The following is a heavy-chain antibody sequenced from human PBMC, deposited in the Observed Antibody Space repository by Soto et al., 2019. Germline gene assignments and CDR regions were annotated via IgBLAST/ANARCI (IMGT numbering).Heavy chain of an antibody. CDR2: ISSSSSYI. D-gene: IGHD3-22*01. CDR1: GFTFSSYS. Sequence: GGSLRLSCAASGFTFSSYSMNWVRQAPGKGLEWVSSISSSSSYIYYADSVKGRLTISRDNAKDSLYLQMNSLRAEDTAVYYCARARGAYYYDSSGLFDYWGQGTLVTVSS. CDR3: ARARGAYYYDSSGLFDY. V-gene: IGHV3-21*01. J-gene: IGHJ4*02.